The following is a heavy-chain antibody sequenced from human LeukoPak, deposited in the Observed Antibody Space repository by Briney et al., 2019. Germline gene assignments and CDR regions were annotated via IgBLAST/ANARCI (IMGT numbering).Heavy chain of an antibody. Sequence: PSETLSLTCAVYGGSFSRCYWTWIRQPPGKGLEWIGEINHSGSANYNPPLKSRVTISVDTSKNQFSLKLSSVTAADTAVYYCARGTRALYYYGSGSSYNWFDPWGQGTLVTVSS. D-gene: IGHD3-10*01. CDR1: GGSFSRCY. V-gene: IGHV4-34*01. CDR3: ARGTRALYYYGSGSSYNWFDP. CDR2: INHSGSA. J-gene: IGHJ5*02.